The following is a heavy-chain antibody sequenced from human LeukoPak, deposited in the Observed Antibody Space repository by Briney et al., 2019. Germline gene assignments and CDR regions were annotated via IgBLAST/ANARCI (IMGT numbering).Heavy chain of an antibody. J-gene: IGHJ4*02. Sequence: SETLSLTCTVSGGSISSGDYYWSWIRQPPGKGLEWIGYIYYSGSTYYNPSLKSRLTISVDTSKNQFSLKLSSVTAADTAVYYCARGLPKYCSSTSCPGGGLDYWGQGTLVTVSS. CDR1: GGSISSGDYY. CDR2: IYYSGST. V-gene: IGHV4-30-4*01. CDR3: ARGLPKYCSSTSCPGGGLDY. D-gene: IGHD2-2*01.